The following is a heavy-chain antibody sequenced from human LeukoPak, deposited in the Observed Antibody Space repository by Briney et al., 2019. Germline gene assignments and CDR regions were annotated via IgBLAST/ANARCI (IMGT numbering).Heavy chain of an antibody. D-gene: IGHD3-9*01. V-gene: IGHV3-7*04. CDR2: IKQDGSEK. CDR1: GFTFSMYW. CDR3: ARDLLTGYFTDLTTFDY. J-gene: IGHJ4*02. Sequence: GGSLRLSCAASGFTFSMYWMSWVRQAPGKGLEWVANIKQDGSEKYCVDSVKGRFTISRDNAKNSLYLQMNSLRADDTAVYYCARDLLTGYFTDLTTFDYWGQGNLVTVSS.